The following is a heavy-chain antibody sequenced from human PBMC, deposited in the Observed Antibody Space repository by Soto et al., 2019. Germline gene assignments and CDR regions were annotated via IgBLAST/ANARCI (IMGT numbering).Heavy chain of an antibody. J-gene: IGHJ3*02. CDR3: ARRPGISGISDAFDI. CDR1: GYSFPGYW. V-gene: IGHV5-51*01. D-gene: IGHD1-20*01. Sequence: PGESLKISCKGSGYSFPGYWIGWVRQMPGKGLEWMGVIYPGDSDIRYSPSFQGQVTISADKSISTAYLQWSSLKASDTAMYYCARRPGISGISDAFDIWGQGTMVTVS. CDR2: IYPGDSDI.